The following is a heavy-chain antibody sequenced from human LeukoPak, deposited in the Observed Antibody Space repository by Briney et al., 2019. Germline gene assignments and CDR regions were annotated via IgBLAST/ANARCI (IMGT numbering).Heavy chain of an antibody. D-gene: IGHD6-19*01. CDR1: GYTFTGYY. CDR2: INPNSGGT. V-gene: IGHV1-2*02. J-gene: IGHJ4*02. Sequence: ASVKVSCKASGYTFTGYYMHWVRQAPGQGLEWMGWINPNSGGTNYAQKFQGRVTMTRDTSISTAYMELSRLRSDDTAVYYCARDSSSVAGIWRHFDYWGQGTLVTVST. CDR3: ARDSSSVAGIWRHFDY.